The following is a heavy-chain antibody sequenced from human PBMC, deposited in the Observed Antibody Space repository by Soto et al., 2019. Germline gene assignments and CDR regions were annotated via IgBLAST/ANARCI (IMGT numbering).Heavy chain of an antibody. CDR2: FDPEDGET. J-gene: IGHJ6*02. CDR1: GYTLTELS. V-gene: IGHV1-24*01. CDR3: ATSPPPRPYDILTGYSPEYYYYYGMDV. Sequence: VASVKVSCKVSGYTLTELSMHWVRQAPGKGLEWMGGFDPEDGETIYAQKFQGRVTMTEDTSTDTAYMELSSLRSEDTAVYYCATSPPPRPYDILTGYSPEYYYYYGMDVWGQGTTVTVSS. D-gene: IGHD3-9*01.